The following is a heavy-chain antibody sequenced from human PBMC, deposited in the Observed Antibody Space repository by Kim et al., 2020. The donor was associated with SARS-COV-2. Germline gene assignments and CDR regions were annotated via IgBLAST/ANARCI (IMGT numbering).Heavy chain of an antibody. J-gene: IGHJ4*02. V-gene: IGHV1-46*01. CDR3: ARFPLDYYDSSGYSGFDY. Sequence: QGRVTMTRDTSTSTVYMELSSLRSEDTAVYYCARFPLDYYDSSGYSGFDYWGQGTLVTVSS. D-gene: IGHD3-22*01.